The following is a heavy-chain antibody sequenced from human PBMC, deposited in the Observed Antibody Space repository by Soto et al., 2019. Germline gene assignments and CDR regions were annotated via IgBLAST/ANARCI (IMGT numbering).Heavy chain of an antibody. CDR3: ARDDEGGSDCDLGY. CDR1: GFTLSSHA. J-gene: IGHJ4*02. D-gene: IGHD1-26*01. Sequence: GGSLRLSCAVSGFTLSSHAMHWVRQAPGKGLGWVALILSDGSNKYYADSVKGRFTTSRDNSKNTMYLQMNSLSVEDTAVYYCARDDEGGSDCDLGYWGQGALVTVSS. V-gene: IGHV3-30-3*01. CDR2: ILSDGSNK.